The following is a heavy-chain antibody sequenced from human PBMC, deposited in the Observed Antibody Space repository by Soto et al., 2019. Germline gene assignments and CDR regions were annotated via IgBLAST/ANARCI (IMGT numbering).Heavy chain of an antibody. CDR3: ARGGQECSNSGCGYIYDGMDV. D-gene: IGHD1-26*01. V-gene: IGHV1-18*01. J-gene: IGHJ6*02. CDR2: ISAYNGNR. CDR1: GYTFSHYG. Sequence: ASVKVSCKASGYTFSHYGIGWVRQAPGQGLEWMGWISAYNGNRHFAEGLRGRITMATNTTTSTADMELRSLSSDDTAVYYCARGGQECSNSGCGYIYDGMDVWGQGTTVTVSS.